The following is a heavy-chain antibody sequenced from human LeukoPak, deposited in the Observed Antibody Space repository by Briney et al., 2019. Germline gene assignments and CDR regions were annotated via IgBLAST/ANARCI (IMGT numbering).Heavy chain of an antibody. CDR1: GYTFTTYG. CDR3: ARALPHRRLMDTTMEQHWFDP. Sequence: PGGTLRLSCVGSGYTFTTYGMSWVRQAPGKGLEWVSGLDNNGDNTYYADSVKGRFTISRDNTKNTLYLQMNSLRVEDTAVYYCARALPHRRLMDTTMEQHWFDPWGQGTLVTVSS. V-gene: IGHV3-23*01. CDR2: LDNNGDNT. J-gene: IGHJ5*02. D-gene: IGHD5-18*01.